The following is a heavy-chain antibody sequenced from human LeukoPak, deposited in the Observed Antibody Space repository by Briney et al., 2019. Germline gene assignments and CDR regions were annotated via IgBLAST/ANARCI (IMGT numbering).Heavy chain of an antibody. Sequence: PGGSLRLSCVGSGFTFDEYAIHWVRQVPGKGREWVSGINWNSGNIGYADSVKGRFTISRDNAKNSLYLQMNSLRAEDTALYYCTKERFGRGAYRSFDYWGQGTLVTVSS. CDR2: INWNSGNI. J-gene: IGHJ4*02. CDR3: TKERFGRGAYRSFDY. V-gene: IGHV3-9*01. CDR1: GFTFDEYA. D-gene: IGHD4-17*01.